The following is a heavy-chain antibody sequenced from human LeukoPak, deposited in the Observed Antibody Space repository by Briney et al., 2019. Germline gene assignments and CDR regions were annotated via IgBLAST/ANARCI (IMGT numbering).Heavy chain of an antibody. J-gene: IGHJ4*02. V-gene: IGHV4-30-4*08. CDR3: ARGAGDSSGWADY. CDR1: GGSISSYY. Sequence: SETLSLTCTVSGGSISSYYWSWIRQPPGKGLEWIGYIYYSGSTYYNPSLKSRVTISVDTSKNQFSLKLSSVTAADTAVYYCARGAGDSSGWADYWGQGTLATVSS. CDR2: IYYSGST. D-gene: IGHD6-19*01.